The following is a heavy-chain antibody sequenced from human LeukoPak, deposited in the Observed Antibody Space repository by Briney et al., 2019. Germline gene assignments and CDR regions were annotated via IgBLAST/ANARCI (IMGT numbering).Heavy chain of an antibody. Sequence: GASVKVSCKASGYTFTSYAMHWVRQAPGQRLEWMGWINAGNGSTKYSQKFQGRVTITRDTSASTAYMELSSLRSEDTAVYYCARAKNWFDPWGQGTLVTVSS. CDR1: GYTFTSYA. J-gene: IGHJ5*02. CDR2: INAGNGST. V-gene: IGHV1-3*01. CDR3: ARAKNWFDP.